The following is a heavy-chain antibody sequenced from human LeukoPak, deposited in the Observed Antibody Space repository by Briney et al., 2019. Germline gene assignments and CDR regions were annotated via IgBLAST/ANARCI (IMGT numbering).Heavy chain of an antibody. Sequence: PGGSLRLSCAASGFTFSSYDMHWVRQATGKGLEWVSAIGTAGDTYYPGSVKGRFTISRENAKNSLYLQMNSLRAGDTAVYYCARALRPPGQLSSPYFDYWGQGTLVTVSS. CDR1: GFTFSSYD. D-gene: IGHD5-18*01. CDR3: ARALRPPGQLSSPYFDY. J-gene: IGHJ4*02. V-gene: IGHV3-13*01. CDR2: IGTAGDT.